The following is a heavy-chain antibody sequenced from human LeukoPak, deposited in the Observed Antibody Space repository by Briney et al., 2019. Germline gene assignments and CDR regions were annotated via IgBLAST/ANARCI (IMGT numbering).Heavy chain of an antibody. CDR2: ISWNSGSI. J-gene: IGHJ4*02. D-gene: IGHD3-10*01. CDR1: GFTFDDYA. Sequence: SGGSLRLSCTASGFTFDDYAMHWVRQAPGKGLEWVSGISWNSGSIGYADSVKGRSTIARDNAKNSLYLQMNSLRPEDTALYYCAKGLTMTIVRGVIMEWGQGTLVTVSS. CDR3: AKGLTMTIVRGVIME. V-gene: IGHV3-9*01.